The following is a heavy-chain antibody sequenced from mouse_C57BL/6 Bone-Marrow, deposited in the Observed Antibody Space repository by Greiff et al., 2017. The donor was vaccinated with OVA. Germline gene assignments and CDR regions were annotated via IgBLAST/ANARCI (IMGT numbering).Heavy chain of an antibody. CDR3: ARWDYYGSLYYFDY. J-gene: IGHJ2*01. Sequence: VQLVESGPELVKPGASVKISCKASGYAFSSSWMNWVKQRPGKGLEWIGRIYPGDGDTNYNGKFKGQATLTADKSSSTAYMQLSSLTSEDSAVYFCARWDYYGSLYYFDYWGQGTTLTVSS. CDR2: IYPGDGDT. CDR1: GYAFSSSW. D-gene: IGHD1-1*01. V-gene: IGHV1-82*01.